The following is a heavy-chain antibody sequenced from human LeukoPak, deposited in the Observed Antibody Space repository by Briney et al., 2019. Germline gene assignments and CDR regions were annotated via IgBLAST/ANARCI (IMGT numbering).Heavy chain of an antibody. J-gene: IGHJ4*02. CDR3: ATSLGPLTEY. Sequence: GGSLRLSCAASGFAFSSNWMHWVRQTPGKGLVWVSRINSGGSGTSYAASVEGRFTISRDNAKNTLYLQMNSLRVEDTAVYYCATSLGPLTEYWGQGTLSPSPQ. CDR2: INSGGSGT. CDR1: GFAFSSNW. D-gene: IGHD7-27*01. V-gene: IGHV3-74*01.